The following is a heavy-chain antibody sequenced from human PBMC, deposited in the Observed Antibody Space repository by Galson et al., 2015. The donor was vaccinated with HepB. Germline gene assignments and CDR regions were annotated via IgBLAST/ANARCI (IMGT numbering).Heavy chain of an antibody. V-gene: IGHV3-23*01. D-gene: IGHD4-17*01. Sequence: SLRLSCAASGFTFSTYAMSWVRQAPGKGLEWVSGISGSGGNINYADSVKGRFTISRDNSKNTLYLQMNSLRAEDTAVYYCGKGTVTYPYYFMDVWGKGTTVTVSS. CDR1: GFTFSTYA. CDR2: ISGSGGNI. CDR3: GKGTVTYPYYFMDV. J-gene: IGHJ6*03.